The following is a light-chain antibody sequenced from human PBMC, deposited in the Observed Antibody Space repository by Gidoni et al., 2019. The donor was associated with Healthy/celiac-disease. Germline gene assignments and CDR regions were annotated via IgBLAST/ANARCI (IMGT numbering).Light chain of an antibody. Sequence: EIVMTQSPATLSVSPGERATLSCRASHSVRSNLAWYQQKPCQAPRLLIYGASTRATGIPSRFSGSGSGPEFTLTISSLQSEDFAVYYCQQYNNWLRTFGQGTKVEIK. V-gene: IGKV3-15*01. CDR3: QQYNNWLRT. CDR2: GAS. J-gene: IGKJ1*01. CDR1: HSVRSN.